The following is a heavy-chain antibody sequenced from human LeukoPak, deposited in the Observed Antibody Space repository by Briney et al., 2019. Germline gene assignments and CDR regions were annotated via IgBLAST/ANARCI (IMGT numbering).Heavy chain of an antibody. CDR3: ARDRGRIVVAGRTMYYFDY. D-gene: IGHD6-19*01. CDR1: GYTFTGYY. J-gene: IGHJ4*02. CDR2: VNPNSGGT. Sequence: ASVKVSCKASGYTFTGYYMHWVRQAPGQGLEWMGRVNPNSGGTNYAQKSQGRVTMTRDTSISTAYMELSRLRSDDTAVYYCARDRGRIVVAGRTMYYFDYWGQGTVVTVSS. V-gene: IGHV1-2*06.